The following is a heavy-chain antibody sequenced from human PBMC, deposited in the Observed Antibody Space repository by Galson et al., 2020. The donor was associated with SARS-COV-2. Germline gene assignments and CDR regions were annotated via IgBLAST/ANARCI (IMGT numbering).Heavy chain of an antibody. CDR2: ISSSSSYI. CDR3: ARERGGGDYGSYWYFDL. J-gene: IGHJ2*01. Sequence: GESLKISCAASGFSFSSDSMNWVRQTPGKGLEWVSSISSSSSYIYYADSVKGRFTISRDNAKNSLYLQMNSLRAEDTAVYYCARERGGGDYGSYWYFDLWGRGTLVTVS. D-gene: IGHD4-17*01. CDR1: GFSFSSDS. V-gene: IGHV3-21*01.